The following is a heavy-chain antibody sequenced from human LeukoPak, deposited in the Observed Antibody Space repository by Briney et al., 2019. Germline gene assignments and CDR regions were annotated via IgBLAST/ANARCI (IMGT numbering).Heavy chain of an antibody. V-gene: IGHV4-59*01. CDR2: IYYSGST. CDR3: ARESVDYGGNTAFDY. D-gene: IGHD4-23*01. Sequence: PSETLSLTCTVSGGSISSYYWSWIRQPPGKGLEWIGYIYYSGSTNYNPSLKSRVTISVDTSKNQFPLKLSSVTAADTAVYYWARESVDYGGNTAFDYWGQGTLDTVSS. J-gene: IGHJ4*02. CDR1: GGSISSYY.